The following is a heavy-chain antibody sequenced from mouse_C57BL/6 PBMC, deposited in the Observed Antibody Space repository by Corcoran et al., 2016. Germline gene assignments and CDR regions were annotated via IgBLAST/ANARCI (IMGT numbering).Heavy chain of an antibody. CDR3: ASGLSKGY. CDR1: GYTFTDYY. V-gene: IGHV1-26*01. J-gene: IGHJ2*01. CDR2: INPNNGGT. D-gene: IGHD6-2*01. Sequence: EVQLQQSGPELVKPGASVKISCKASGYTFTDYYMNWVKQSHGKSLEWIGDINPNNGGTSYNQKFKGKATLTVDKSSSTAYMELRSLTSEDSAVYYCASGLSKGYWGQGTTLTVSS.